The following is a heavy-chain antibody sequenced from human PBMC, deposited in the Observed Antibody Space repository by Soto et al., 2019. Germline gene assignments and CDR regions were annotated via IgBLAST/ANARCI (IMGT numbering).Heavy chain of an antibody. D-gene: IGHD2-15*01. V-gene: IGHV1-3*01. CDR1: GYTFTSYA. Sequence: ASVKVSCKASGYTFTSYAMHWVRQAPGQRLEWMGWINAGNGNTKYSQKFQGRVTITRDTSASTAYMELSSLRSEDTAVYYCARSPRYCSGGSCYSGPEYFQLWGPGTLVTLSS. J-gene: IGHJ1*01. CDR3: ARSPRYCSGGSCYSGPEYFQL. CDR2: INAGNGNT.